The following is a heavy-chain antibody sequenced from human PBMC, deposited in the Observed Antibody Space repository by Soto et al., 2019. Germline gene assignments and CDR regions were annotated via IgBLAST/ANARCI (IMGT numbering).Heavy chain of an antibody. D-gene: IGHD3-10*01. CDR2: INHSGST. CDR3: ARTHYGSGSSNYYYGMDV. J-gene: IGHJ6*02. Sequence: QVQLQQWGAGLLKPSETLSLTCAVYGGSFSGYYWSWIRQPPGTGLEWLGEINHSGSTNYNPSLKSRVTRSVDTSKNQFSRKLSSVTAADTAVYYCARTHYGSGSSNYYYGMDVWGQGTTVTVSS. CDR1: GGSFSGYY. V-gene: IGHV4-34*01.